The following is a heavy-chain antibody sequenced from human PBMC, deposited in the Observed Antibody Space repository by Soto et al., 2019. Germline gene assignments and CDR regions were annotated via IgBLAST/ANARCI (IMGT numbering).Heavy chain of an antibody. Sequence: KTSETLSLACSVSSYLISSGYYWGWVRQTPGKGLEWLGSIDYSGKTYKNPSLKSRVSASVDLSQNQFSLNLRSVTAADTAVYFCARDLIRGYYSYYFDYWGQGTLVTVSS. CDR3: ARDLIRGYYSYYFDY. CDR2: IDYSGKT. CDR1: SYLISSGYY. V-gene: IGHV4-38-2*02. J-gene: IGHJ4*02. D-gene: IGHD3-22*01.